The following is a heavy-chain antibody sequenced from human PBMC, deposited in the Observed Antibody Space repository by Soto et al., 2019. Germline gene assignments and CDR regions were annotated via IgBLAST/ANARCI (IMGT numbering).Heavy chain of an antibody. CDR1: GYTFTRYG. D-gene: IGHD3-16*01. J-gene: IGHJ6*02. CDR3: AMVDVYVTPSPQDV. CDR2: INTYNGNT. V-gene: IGHV1-18*01. Sequence: QVQLVQSGAEVKNPGASVKVSCKASGYTFTRYGIGWARQAPGQGLEWMGWINTYNGNTNYAQNVQGRVTLTTDTSTRTAYMELRSLRSNDTAIYYSAMVDVYVTPSPQDVWGQGTTVIVSS.